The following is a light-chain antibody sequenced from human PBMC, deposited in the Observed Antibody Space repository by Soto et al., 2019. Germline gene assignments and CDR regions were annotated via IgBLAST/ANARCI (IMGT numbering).Light chain of an antibody. V-gene: IGKV3-15*01. CDR1: QSVSSD. J-gene: IGKJ4*01. Sequence: EIVMTQSPATLSLSPGERATLSCRASQSVSSDLAWYQHKPGQAPRLLVYAASTRATGSPARFSGSGSGTEFTLTISSLQSEDFAIYYCQQYKGWPVTFGGGTKVEIK. CDR3: QQYKGWPVT. CDR2: AAS.